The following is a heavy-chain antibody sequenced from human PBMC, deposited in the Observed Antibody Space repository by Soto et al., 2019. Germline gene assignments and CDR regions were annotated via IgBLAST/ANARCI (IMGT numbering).Heavy chain of an antibody. CDR3: ARYFRLAATANDY. D-gene: IGHD2-15*01. CDR2: ISGSGGST. CDR1: GFTFSSYA. Sequence: EVQLLESGGGLVQPGGSMRLSCAASGFTFSSYAMSWVRQAPGKGLEWVSAISGSGGSTYYADSVKGRFTISRDNSKHTLYLQMNSLRAEATAVYYCARYFRLAATANDYWGQGTLVTVSS. V-gene: IGHV3-23*01. J-gene: IGHJ4*02.